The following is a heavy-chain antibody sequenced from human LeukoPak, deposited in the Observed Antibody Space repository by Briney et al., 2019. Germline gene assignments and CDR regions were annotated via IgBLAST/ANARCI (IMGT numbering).Heavy chain of an antibody. CDR1: CGSVRTYY. CDR3: ARGYSSSENWFDP. CDR2: IYHTRST. Sequence: VKPSETLSLTCTVSCGSVRTYYWSWFRQPPGKGLEWIGYIYHTRSTNYNPSLKSRVTISVDTSKNQFSLKLSSVTAADTAVYYCARGYSSSENWFDPWGQGTLVTVSS. V-gene: IGHV4-59*02. D-gene: IGHD6-13*01. J-gene: IGHJ5*02.